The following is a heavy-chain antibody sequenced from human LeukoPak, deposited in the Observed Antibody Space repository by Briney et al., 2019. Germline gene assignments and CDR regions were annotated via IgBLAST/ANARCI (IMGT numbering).Heavy chain of an antibody. CDR3: ARSRRSSPRGDAFDI. V-gene: IGHV1-69*05. Sequence: ASVKASCKASGGTFSSYAISWVRQAPGQGLEWVGGIIPIFGTANYAQKLQGRVTITTDESTSTAYMELSSLRSEDTAVYYCARSRRSSPRGDAFDIWGQGTMVTVSS. CDR1: GGTFSSYA. D-gene: IGHD3-10*01. CDR2: IIPIFGTA. J-gene: IGHJ3*02.